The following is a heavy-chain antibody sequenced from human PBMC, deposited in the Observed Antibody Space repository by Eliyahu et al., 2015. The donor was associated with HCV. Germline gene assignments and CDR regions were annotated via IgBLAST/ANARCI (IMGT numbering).Heavy chain of an antibody. CDR1: GFPFXXYX. D-gene: IGHD3-3*01. CDR3: ARVLAVQDFWSGYYTGKEFDY. Sequence: EVQLVESGGGLVQPGGSLRLSCAASGFPFXXYXLXWVRQAPGKGLEWVSYISSSSSTIYYADSVKGRFTISRDNAKNSLYLQMNSLRDEDTAVYYCARVLAVQDFWSGYYTGKEFDYWGQGTLVTVSS. V-gene: IGHV3-48*02. CDR2: ISSSSSTI. J-gene: IGHJ4*02.